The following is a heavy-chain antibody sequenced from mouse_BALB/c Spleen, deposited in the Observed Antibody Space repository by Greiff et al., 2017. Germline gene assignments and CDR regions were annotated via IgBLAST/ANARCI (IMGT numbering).Heavy chain of an antibody. CDR3: EGSYWGMDY. V-gene: IGHV5-9-4*01. CDR1: GFTFSSYA. J-gene: IGHJ4*01. Sequence: EVQGVESGGGLVKPGGSLKLSCAASGFTFSSYAMPWVRQSPEKRLEWVAGICSGGSYTYYPDTVTGRFTISKDNAKNTLYLEMSSLRYEDTVMYYCEGSYWGMDYWGQGTSVTVSS. D-gene: IGHD1-1*01. CDR2: ICSGGSYT.